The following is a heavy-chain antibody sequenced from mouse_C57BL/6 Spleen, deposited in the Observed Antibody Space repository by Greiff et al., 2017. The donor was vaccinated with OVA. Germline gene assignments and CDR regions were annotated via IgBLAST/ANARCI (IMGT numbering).Heavy chain of an antibody. Sequence: QVQLQQPGAELVKPGASVKLSCKASGYTFTSYWMQWVKQRPGQGLEWIGEIDPSDSYPNYNQKFKGKATLTVDTSSSTAYMQLSSLTSENSAVYYCTRRGTAYYSNYGDWYFDVWGTGTTVTVSS. CDR3: TRRGTAYYSNYGDWYFDV. CDR2: IDPSDSYP. CDR1: GYTFTSYW. D-gene: IGHD2-5*01. J-gene: IGHJ1*03. V-gene: IGHV1-50*01.